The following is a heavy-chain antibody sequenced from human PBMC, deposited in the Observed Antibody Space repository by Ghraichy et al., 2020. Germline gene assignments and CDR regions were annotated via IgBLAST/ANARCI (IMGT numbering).Heavy chain of an antibody. D-gene: IGHD3-3*01. CDR1: GGSISNYY. Sequence: SETLSLTCTVSGGSISNYYWSWIRQPPGKGLEWVGYIFYNGNTYYNPSLKSRLTISLETSKNQFSLKLNSVRVAETAVYYCARVVGNDFWSGYDFDYWGQGILVTVSS. CDR2: IFYNGNT. V-gene: IGHV4-59*01. CDR3: ARVVGNDFWSGYDFDY. J-gene: IGHJ4*02.